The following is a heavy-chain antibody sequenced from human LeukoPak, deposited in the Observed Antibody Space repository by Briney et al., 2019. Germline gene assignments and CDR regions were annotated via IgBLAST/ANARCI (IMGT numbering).Heavy chain of an antibody. V-gene: IGHV4-59*08. Sequence: SETLSLTCTVSGGSISPYYWTWIRQSPGKGLEWIGSAYYSGTTKYSPSLNSRLTISVDTSNNQVSLMLKSVTAADTAVYYCARHTYYDTHGFHPGWFDPWGQGSLVSVSS. CDR1: GGSISPYY. J-gene: IGHJ5*02. CDR2: AYYSGTT. CDR3: ARHTYYDTHGFHPGWFDP. D-gene: IGHD3-22*01.